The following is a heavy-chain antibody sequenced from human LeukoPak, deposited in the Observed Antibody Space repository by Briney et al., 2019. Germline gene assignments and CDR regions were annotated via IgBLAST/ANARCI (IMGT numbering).Heavy chain of an antibody. J-gene: IGHJ4*02. D-gene: IGHD6-19*01. CDR2: ISAYNGNT. V-gene: IGHV1-18*01. Sequence: ASVKVSCKASGYTFTSYGISWVRQAPGQGLEWMGWISAYNGNTNYAQKLQGRVTMTTDTSTSTAYMKLRSLRSDDTAVYYCARDRSIAVAGPFDYWGQGTLVTVSS. CDR1: GYTFTSYG. CDR3: ARDRSIAVAGPFDY.